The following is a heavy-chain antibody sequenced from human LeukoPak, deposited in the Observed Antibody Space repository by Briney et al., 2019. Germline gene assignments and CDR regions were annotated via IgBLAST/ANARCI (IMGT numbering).Heavy chain of an antibody. D-gene: IGHD2-15*01. V-gene: IGHV3-23*01. CDR2: ISASGGST. CDR3: AKDRCSGGSCYSSMDV. CDR1: GFTFSSSA. Sequence: GGSLRLSCAASGFTFSSSAMSWVRQVPGKGLEWVSGISASGGSTYYADSVKGRFTISRDNSKNTLYLQMNSLRAEDTAVYYCAKDRCSGGSCYSSMDVWGQGTTVTVSS. J-gene: IGHJ6*02.